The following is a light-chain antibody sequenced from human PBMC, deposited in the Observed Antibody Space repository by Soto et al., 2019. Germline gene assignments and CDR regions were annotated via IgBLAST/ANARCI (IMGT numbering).Light chain of an antibody. CDR1: SSDVGSYNL. Sequence: QSALTQPASVSGSPGQSITISCTGTSSDVGSYNLVSWYQQHPGKAPKLMIYEGSKRPSGVSNRFSGSKSGNTASLTISGXQAEDEADYYCCSYAGSSTDVVFGGGTKLTVL. CDR2: EGS. CDR3: CSYAGSSTDVV. V-gene: IGLV2-23*01. J-gene: IGLJ2*01.